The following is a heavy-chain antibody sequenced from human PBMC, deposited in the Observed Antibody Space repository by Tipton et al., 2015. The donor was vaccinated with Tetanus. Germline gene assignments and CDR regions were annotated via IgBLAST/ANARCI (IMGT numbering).Heavy chain of an antibody. V-gene: IGHV3-23*01. Sequence: SLRLSCAASGFTFSSYAMTWVRQAPGKGLEWVSIIGFTGSNAYYADSVKGRFSISRDNSKNTLSLQMNSLRAEDTAVYYCARRGSSRTFDYWGQGSLATVSS. CDR3: ARRGSSRTFDY. J-gene: IGHJ4*02. CDR2: IGFTGSNA. D-gene: IGHD3-16*01. CDR1: GFTFSSYA.